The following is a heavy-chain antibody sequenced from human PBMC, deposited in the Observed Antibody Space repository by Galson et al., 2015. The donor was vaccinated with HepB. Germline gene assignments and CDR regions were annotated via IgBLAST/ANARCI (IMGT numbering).Heavy chain of an antibody. CDR2: ISGSGGDT. J-gene: IGHJ4*02. CDR1: GFTFSSYA. Sequence: SLRLSCAASGFTFSSYAMSWVRQAPGKGLEWVSAISGSGGDTYYADSVKGRFTISRDNSKNTVYLQMNSLRAEDTAVYFCAKDVGPYNFWSGFRSFPYYFNYWGQGTLVTVSS. V-gene: IGHV3-23*01. D-gene: IGHD3-3*01. CDR3: AKDVGPYNFWSGFRSFPYYFNY.